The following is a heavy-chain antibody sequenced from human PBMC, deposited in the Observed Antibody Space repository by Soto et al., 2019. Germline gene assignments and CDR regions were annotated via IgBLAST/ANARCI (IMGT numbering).Heavy chain of an antibody. V-gene: IGHV3-7*01. CDR2: IRQDGSEK. CDR3: GSLISTTTHYYFDY. D-gene: IGHD3-10*01. CDR1: GFTFSNYW. Sequence: EVQLVESGGGLVQPGGSLRLSCAASGFTFSNYWMSWVRQAPGKGTEWLANIRQDGSEKYYMDSVMGRFTISRDNAKNSLYLQMNSLKADDAAVYYCGSLISTTTHYYFDYWGQGTLVTVSS. J-gene: IGHJ4*02.